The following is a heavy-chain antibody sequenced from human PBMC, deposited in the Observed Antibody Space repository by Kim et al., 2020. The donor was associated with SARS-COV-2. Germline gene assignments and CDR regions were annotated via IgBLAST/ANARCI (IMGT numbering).Heavy chain of an antibody. D-gene: IGHD2-21*02. Sequence: GGSLRLSCAASGFSFSICAMTWFRPGPGGGLEWVSFISGSGGSAYYAHPAKGRFTVSTDNSKNTVYPPKNSLRAEDTAVYYCAKDRDPSKDNALDVWGQGTVVTVSS. V-gene: IGHV3-23*01. J-gene: IGHJ3*01. CDR2: ISGSGGSA. CDR3: AKDRDPSKDNALDV. CDR1: GFSFSICA.